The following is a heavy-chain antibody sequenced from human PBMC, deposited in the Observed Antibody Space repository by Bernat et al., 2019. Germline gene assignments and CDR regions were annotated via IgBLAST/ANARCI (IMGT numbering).Heavy chain of an antibody. CDR2: INHSGST. V-gene: IGHV4-34*01. CDR3: AAATHYDFWSGYYTPLPFDY. Sequence: QVQLQQWGAGLLKPSETLSLTCAVYGGSFSGYYWSWIRQPPGKGLEWIGEINHSGSTNYNPSLKSRVPISVDTSKNQFSLKLSSVTAADTAVYYCAAATHYDFWSGYYTPLPFDYWGQGTLVTVSS. J-gene: IGHJ4*02. CDR1: GGSFSGYY. D-gene: IGHD3-3*01.